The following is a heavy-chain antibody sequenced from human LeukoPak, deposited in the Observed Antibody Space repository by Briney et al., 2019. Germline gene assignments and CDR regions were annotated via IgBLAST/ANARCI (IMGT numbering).Heavy chain of an antibody. CDR2: IYYSGST. Sequence: SETLSLTCTVSGGSISSYLWSWIRQPPGKGLEWIGYIYYSGSTYYNPSLKSRVTMSVDTSKNQFSLKLSSVTAADTAVYYCARASPSRWFDPWGQGTLVTVSS. D-gene: IGHD6-6*01. CDR3: ARASPSRWFDP. J-gene: IGHJ5*02. CDR1: GGSISSYL. V-gene: IGHV4-59*04.